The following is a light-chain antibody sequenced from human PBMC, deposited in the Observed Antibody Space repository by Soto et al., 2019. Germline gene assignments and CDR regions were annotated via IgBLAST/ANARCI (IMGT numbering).Light chain of an antibody. CDR3: SSYTIRTTYV. Sequence: QSALTQPASVSGSPGQSITISCTGTSSDVGAYDYVSWYQQHPGKAPKLMIYEVSNRPSGVSNRFSGSKSANTASLTISGLQAEDEADYYGSSYTIRTTYVFGTGTKVTVL. V-gene: IGLV2-14*01. CDR2: EVS. CDR1: SSDVGAYDY. J-gene: IGLJ1*01.